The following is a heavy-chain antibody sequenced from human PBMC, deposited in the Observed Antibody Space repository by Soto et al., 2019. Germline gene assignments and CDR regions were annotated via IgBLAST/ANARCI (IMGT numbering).Heavy chain of an antibody. CDR2: ISGSGGST. CDR3: ARDLAYSSGWSYNWFDP. D-gene: IGHD6-19*01. J-gene: IGHJ5*02. V-gene: IGHV3-23*01. Sequence: GGSLRLSCVASGHTFHSYAMSWVRQAPGKGLEWVSGISGSGGSTYYADSVRGRFTISRDNSKNTLYLQMNSLRAEDTAVYYCARDLAYSSGWSYNWFDPWGQGTLVTVSS. CDR1: GHTFHSYA.